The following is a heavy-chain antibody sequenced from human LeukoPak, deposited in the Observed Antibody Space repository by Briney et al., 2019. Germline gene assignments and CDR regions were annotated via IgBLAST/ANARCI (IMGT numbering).Heavy chain of an antibody. CDR2: INPNSGGT. CDR1: GYTFSAYY. D-gene: IGHD2-15*01. J-gene: IGHJ4*02. Sequence: EASVKVSCKASGYTFSAYYMHWVRQAPGQGLEWMGWINPNSGGTNYAQKFQGRVTMTRDTSISTAYMELSRLRSDDTAVYYCARASQEGWPTGPLKWGQGTLVTVSS. V-gene: IGHV1-2*02. CDR3: ARASQEGWPTGPLK.